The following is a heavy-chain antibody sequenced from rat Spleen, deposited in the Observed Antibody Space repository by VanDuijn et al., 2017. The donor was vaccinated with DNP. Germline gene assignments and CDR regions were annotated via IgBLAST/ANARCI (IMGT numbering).Heavy chain of an antibody. CDR2: ISYDGSDT. D-gene: IGHD1-4*01. Sequence: EVQLVESGGGLVQPGRSLKLSCAASGFNFNDYWMGWVRQAPKTNLEWVATISYDGSDTYYRDSMKGRFTISRDNAKSTLYLQMDSLRSEDTATYYCVGRPPPTRGPFDYWGQGVTVTVSS. CDR3: VGRPPPTRGPFDY. J-gene: IGHJ2*01. CDR1: GFNFNDYW. V-gene: IGHV5-7*01.